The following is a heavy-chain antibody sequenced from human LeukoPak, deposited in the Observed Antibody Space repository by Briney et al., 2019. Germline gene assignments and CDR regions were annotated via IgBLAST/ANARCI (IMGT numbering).Heavy chain of an antibody. Sequence: PPGGSLRLSCAASGFTFSSYAMSWVRQAPGKGLEWVSAISGSGGSTYYADSVKGRFTTSRDNSKNTLYLQMNSLRAEDTAVYYCARWAGDSSGSHYYFEYWGQGTLVTVSS. D-gene: IGHD3-22*01. V-gene: IGHV3-23*01. CDR1: GFTFSSYA. CDR3: ARWAGDSSGSHYYFEY. J-gene: IGHJ4*02. CDR2: ISGSGGST.